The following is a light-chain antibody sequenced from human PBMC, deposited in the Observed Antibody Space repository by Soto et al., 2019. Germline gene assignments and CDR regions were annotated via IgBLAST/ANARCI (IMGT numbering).Light chain of an antibody. CDR3: SSYTSSSTNYV. CDR1: SSDVGGYNY. J-gene: IGLJ1*01. V-gene: IGLV2-14*01. Sequence: QSAQTQPASVSGSPGQSITISCTGTSSDVGGYNYVSWYQQHPGKAPKLMIYDVSNRPSGVSNRFSGSKSGNTASLTISGLQAEDEADYYCSSYTSSSTNYVFGTGTKLTVL. CDR2: DVS.